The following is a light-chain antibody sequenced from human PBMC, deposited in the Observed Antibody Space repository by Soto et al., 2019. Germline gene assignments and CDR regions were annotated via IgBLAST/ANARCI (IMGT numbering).Light chain of an antibody. J-gene: IGKJ4*01. V-gene: IGKV3-11*01. Sequence: EIVLTQSPATLSLSPGERATLSCRASQSISSYLAWYQQKPGQAPRLLIHDASNRATGIPVRFSGSGSGTDFSLTTSSLEPEDFAVYYCQQRNSWPLTFGGGTMVEI. CDR1: QSISSY. CDR3: QQRNSWPLT. CDR2: DAS.